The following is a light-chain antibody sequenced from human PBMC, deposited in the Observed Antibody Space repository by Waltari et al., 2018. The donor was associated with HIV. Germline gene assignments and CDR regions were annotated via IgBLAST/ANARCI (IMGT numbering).Light chain of an antibody. CDR2: QNG. CDR1: NLGDKY. V-gene: IGLV3-1*01. J-gene: IGLJ2*01. CDR3: QAWDSSTVI. Sequence: SYDLTPPPSVSVSPGQTASITCSRHNLGDKYASWHQQRTGQTPVLVIYQNGKRPSGIPERFSGSNSGNTATLTISGTQAMDEADYYCQAWDSSTVIFGGGTKLTVL.